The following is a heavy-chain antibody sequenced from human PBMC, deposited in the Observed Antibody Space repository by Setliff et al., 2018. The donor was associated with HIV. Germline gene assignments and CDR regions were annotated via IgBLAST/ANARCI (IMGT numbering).Heavy chain of an antibody. J-gene: IGHJ4*02. V-gene: IGHV1-3*01. Sequence: GASVKVSCKAFGYTFSTNAIHWVRQAPGQRLEWMGYINAGDDNTRYSEKFQGRVTITRDASANTAYMELSSLRSEDTAVYYCARGSCSGCYLSDYWGLGTRVTVS. CDR1: GYTFSTNA. CDR2: INAGDDNT. D-gene: IGHD6-19*01. CDR3: ARGSCSGCYLSDY.